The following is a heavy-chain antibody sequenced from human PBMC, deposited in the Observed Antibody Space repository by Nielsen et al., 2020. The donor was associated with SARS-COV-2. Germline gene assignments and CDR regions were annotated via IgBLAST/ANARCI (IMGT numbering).Heavy chain of an antibody. CDR3: AGHNYYYYGMDV. CDR2: ISSSSSYI. V-gene: IGHV3-21*01. J-gene: IGHJ6*02. Sequence: GESLKISCAASGFTFSSYSMNWVRQAPGKGLEWVSSISSSSSYIYYADSVKGRFTISRDNSKNTLYLQMNSLRAEDTAVYYCAGHNYYYYGMDVWGQGTTVTVSS. CDR1: GFTFSSYS.